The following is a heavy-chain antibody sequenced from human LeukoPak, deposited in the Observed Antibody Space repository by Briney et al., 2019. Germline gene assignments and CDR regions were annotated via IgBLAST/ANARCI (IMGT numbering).Heavy chain of an antibody. D-gene: IGHD3-9*01. CDR3: ARDDILTGYFLTRDAFDI. Sequence: ASVKVSCKASGYTLTSYDINWVRQATGQGLEWMGWMNPNSGRTGYAQKFQGRITMTRNTSISTAYMELSSLRSEDTAVYYCARDDILTGYFLTRDAFDIWGQGTMVTVSS. CDR2: MNPNSGRT. CDR1: GYTLTSYD. V-gene: IGHV1-8*01. J-gene: IGHJ3*02.